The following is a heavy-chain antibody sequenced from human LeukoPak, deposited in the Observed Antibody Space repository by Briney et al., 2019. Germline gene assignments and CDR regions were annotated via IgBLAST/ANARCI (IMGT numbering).Heavy chain of an antibody. CDR2: INHSGST. J-gene: IGHJ5*02. D-gene: IGHD3-22*01. V-gene: IGHV4-34*01. CDR3: AREITLVIRNWFDP. Sequence: SETLSLTCAVYGGSFRGYYWSWIRQPPGKGLEWIGEINHSGSTNYNPSLKSRVTISVDTSKNQFSLKLSSVTAADTAVYYCAREITLVIRNWFDPWGQGTLVTVSS. CDR1: GGSFRGYY.